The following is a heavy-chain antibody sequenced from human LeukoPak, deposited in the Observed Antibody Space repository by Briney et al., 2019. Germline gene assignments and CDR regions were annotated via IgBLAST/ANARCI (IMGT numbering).Heavy chain of an antibody. CDR3: ARDLQTLLSYCGKGCSDR. CDR2: IIPIFGTA. V-gene: IGHV1-69*13. Sequence: GASVKVSCKASGGTFSSYAISWVRQAPGQGLEWMGGIIPIFGTANYAQKFQGRVTITADESTSTAYMELSSLRSEDTAVYYCARDLQTLLSYCGKGCSDRWGQGTLVTVSS. D-gene: IGHD2-21*01. J-gene: IGHJ5*02. CDR1: GGTFSSYA.